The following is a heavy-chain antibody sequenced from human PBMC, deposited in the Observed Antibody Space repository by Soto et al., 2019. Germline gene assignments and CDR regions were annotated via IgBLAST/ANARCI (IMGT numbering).Heavy chain of an antibody. CDR3: ARDRAAVPRAFDY. CDR1: GGSISSYF. J-gene: IGHJ4*02. V-gene: IGHV4-59*01. D-gene: IGHD6-13*01. CDR2: VYYTGTT. Sequence: QVQLQESGPGLLKPSETLSLTCTVSGGSISSYFYIWVRQPPGKGLEWIGSVYYTGTTDYNPSLKSRVTISVDTSKTQFPLNLRSVTAADTAVYYCARDRAAVPRAFDYWGRGTLVTVSS.